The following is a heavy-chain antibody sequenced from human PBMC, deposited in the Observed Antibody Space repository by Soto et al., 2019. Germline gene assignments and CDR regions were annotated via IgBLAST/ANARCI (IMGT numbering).Heavy chain of an antibody. CDR2: ISAYNGNT. CDR3: ARDAYYDILTGYYMDY. D-gene: IGHD3-9*01. CDR1: GYTFTSYG. Sequence: ATVKVSCKASGYTFTSYGISWVLQAPEQGLVWMGWISAYNGNTNYAQKLQGRVTMTTDTSTSTAYMELRSLRSDDTAVYYCARDAYYDILTGYYMDYWGQGTLVTVSS. V-gene: IGHV1-18*01. J-gene: IGHJ4*02.